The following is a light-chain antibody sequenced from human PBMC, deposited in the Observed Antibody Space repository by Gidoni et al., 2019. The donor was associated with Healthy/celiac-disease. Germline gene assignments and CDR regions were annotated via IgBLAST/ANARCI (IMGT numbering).Light chain of an antibody. J-gene: IGKJ4*01. Sequence: EIVLTQSPATLSLSPGERATLSCRASQSVSSYLAWYQQKPGQALRLLIYDASNRATGIPARFSGSGSGTDFTLTISSLEPEDFAVYYCQQRSNWHPEFTFXGXTKVXIK. CDR3: QQRSNWHPEFT. CDR2: DAS. CDR1: QSVSSY. V-gene: IGKV3-11*01.